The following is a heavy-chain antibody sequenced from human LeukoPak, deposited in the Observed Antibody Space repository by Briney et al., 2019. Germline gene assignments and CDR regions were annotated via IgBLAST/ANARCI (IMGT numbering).Heavy chain of an antibody. CDR1: GFTVSSNY. Sequence: GGSLRLSCAASGFTVSSNYMSWVRQAPGKGLEWVSVIYSGGTTYYADSVKGRFTISRHNSNYTLSLQMNSLRPEDTAVYYCARENYGSLDYWGQGTLVTVSS. D-gene: IGHD3-10*01. CDR3: ARENYGSLDY. CDR2: IYSGGTT. J-gene: IGHJ4*02. V-gene: IGHV3-53*04.